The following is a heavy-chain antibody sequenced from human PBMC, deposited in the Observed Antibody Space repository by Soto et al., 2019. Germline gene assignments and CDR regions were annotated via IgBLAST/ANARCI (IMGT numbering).Heavy chain of an antibody. J-gene: IGHJ5*02. CDR3: ARVHSTMIVVVSHNWFDP. D-gene: IGHD3-22*01. CDR1: GGSFSGYY. Sequence: PSETLSLTCAVYGGSFSGYYWSWIRQPPGKGLEWIGEINHSGSTNYNPSLKSRVTISVDTSKNQFSLKLSSVTAADTAVYYCARVHSTMIVVVSHNWFDPWGQGTLVTVSS. CDR2: INHSGST. V-gene: IGHV4-34*01.